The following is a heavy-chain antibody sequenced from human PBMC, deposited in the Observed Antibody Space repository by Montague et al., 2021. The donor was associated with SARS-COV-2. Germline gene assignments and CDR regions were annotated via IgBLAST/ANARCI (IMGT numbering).Heavy chain of an antibody. CDR1: GGSISSDY. Sequence: SETLSLTCTVSGGSISSDYWTWIRQPPGKGLEWIGFVYYRGNTYYNPSLRGRVTISMDTSSNHFPLTLSSVTAADTAIYYCARHYDHSSRVDSWGQGTLVTVSS. D-gene: IGHD3-16*01. V-gene: IGHV4-59*08. CDR2: VYYRGNT. J-gene: IGHJ4*02. CDR3: ARHYDHSSRVDS.